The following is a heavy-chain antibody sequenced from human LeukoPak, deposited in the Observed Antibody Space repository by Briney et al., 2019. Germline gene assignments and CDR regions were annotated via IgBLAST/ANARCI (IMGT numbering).Heavy chain of an antibody. D-gene: IGHD3-9*01. Sequence: SQTLSLTCTVSGGSISSGGYYWSWIRQPPGKGLEWIGYIYHSGSTYYNPSLKSRVTISVDRSKNQFSLKLSSVTAADTAVYYCARAPYYDILTGYYSDYWGQGTLVTVSS. J-gene: IGHJ4*02. V-gene: IGHV4-30-2*01. CDR2: IYHSGST. CDR1: GGSISSGGYY. CDR3: ARAPYYDILTGYYSDY.